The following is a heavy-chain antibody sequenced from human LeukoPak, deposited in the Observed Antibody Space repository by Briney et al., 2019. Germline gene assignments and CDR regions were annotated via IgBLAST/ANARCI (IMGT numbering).Heavy chain of an antibody. CDR2: IYYSGST. CDR3: ARELLIRYFDWLSTD. D-gene: IGHD3-9*01. V-gene: IGHV4-39*07. J-gene: IGHJ4*02. Sequence: PSETLSLTCTVSGGSISSSSYYWGWIRQPPGKGLEWIGSIYYSGSTYYNPSLKSRVTISVDTSKNQFSLKQSSVTAADTAVYYCARELLIRYFDWLSTDWGQGTLVTVSS. CDR1: GGSISSSSYY.